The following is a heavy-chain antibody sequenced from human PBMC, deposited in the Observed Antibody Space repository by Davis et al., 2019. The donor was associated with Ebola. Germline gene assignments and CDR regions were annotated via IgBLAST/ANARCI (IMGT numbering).Heavy chain of an antibody. CDR3: ARGRGTMVQGVIISGYYYYGMDV. Sequence: ASVKVSCKASGYTFTSYYMHWVRQAPGQGLEWMGIINPSGGSTSYAQKFQGRVTMTRDTSTSTVYMELSSLRSEEAAVYYCARGRGTMVQGVIISGYYYYGMDVWGQGTTVTVSS. D-gene: IGHD3-10*01. CDR2: INPSGGST. CDR1: GYTFTSYY. V-gene: IGHV1-46*01. J-gene: IGHJ6*02.